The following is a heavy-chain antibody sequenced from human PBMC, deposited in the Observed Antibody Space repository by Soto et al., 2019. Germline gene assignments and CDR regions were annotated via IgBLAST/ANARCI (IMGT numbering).Heavy chain of an antibody. J-gene: IGHJ6*03. CDR2: IYYSGST. Sequence: PSETLSLTCTVSGGSICSYYWSWIRQPPGKGLEWIGYIYYSGSTNYNPSLKSRVTISVDTSKNQFSLKLSSVTAADTAVYYCARARAGTGYYYYYYMDVWGKGTTVTVSS. V-gene: IGHV4-59*01. CDR1: GGSICSYY. CDR3: ARARAGTGYYYYYYMDV. D-gene: IGHD6-19*01.